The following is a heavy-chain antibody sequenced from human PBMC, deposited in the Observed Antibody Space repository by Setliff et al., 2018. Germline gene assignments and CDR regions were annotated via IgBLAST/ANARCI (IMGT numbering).Heavy chain of an antibody. J-gene: IGHJ4*02. CDR3: TRSRGPRVVLAADFDF. CDR1: GYTFTTYA. CDR2: ISPYSGES. Sequence: ASVKVSCKASGYTFTTYAMTWMRQAPGQGLEWMGWISPYSGESNYAQKFQDRLTVTADTSTKTIYMELRSLTSDDTAVYFCTRSRGPRVVLAADFDFWGQGTLVTVSS. V-gene: IGHV1-18*01. D-gene: IGHD3-16*01.